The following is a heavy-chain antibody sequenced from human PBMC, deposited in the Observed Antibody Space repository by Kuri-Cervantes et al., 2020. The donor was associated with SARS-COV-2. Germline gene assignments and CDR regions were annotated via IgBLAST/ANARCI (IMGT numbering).Heavy chain of an antibody. D-gene: IGHD6-6*01. CDR3: ARGPTVAASSSVFDP. Sequence: ESLKISCAVYGGSFSGYYWSWIRQPAGKGLEWIGYIYTSGSTNYNPSLKSRVTISVDTSKNQFSLKLSSVTAADTAVYYCARGPTVAASSSVFDPWGQGTLVTVSS. J-gene: IGHJ5*02. V-gene: IGHV4-4*09. CDR1: GGSFSGYY. CDR2: IYTSGST.